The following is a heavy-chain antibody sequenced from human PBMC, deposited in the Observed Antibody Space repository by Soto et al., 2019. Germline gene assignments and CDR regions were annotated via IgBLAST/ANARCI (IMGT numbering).Heavy chain of an antibody. J-gene: IGHJ5*02. Sequence: QVQLVESGGGVVQPGRSLRLSCAASGFTFSSYGMHWVSQAPGKGLEWVAVISYDGSNKYYADSVKGRFTISRDNSKNTLYLQMNSRRAEDTAVYYCAKVPSARWGWFDPWGQGTLVTVSS. V-gene: IGHV3-30*18. CDR1: GFTFSSYG. CDR3: AKVPSARWGWFDP. CDR2: ISYDGSNK. D-gene: IGHD1-26*01.